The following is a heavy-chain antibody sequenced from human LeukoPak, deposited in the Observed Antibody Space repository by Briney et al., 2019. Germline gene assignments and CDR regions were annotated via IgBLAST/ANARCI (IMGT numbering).Heavy chain of an antibody. V-gene: IGHV4-34*01. D-gene: IGHD1-7*01. J-gene: IGHJ4*02. CDR1: GGSFSGYY. Sequence: SETLSLTCAVYGGSFSGYYWSWIRQPPGKGLEWIGEINHSGSTNYNPSLKSRVTISVDTSKNQFSLKLSSVTAADTAVYYCAGTSGANWNYPYYFDYWGQGTLVTVSS. CDR2: INHSGST. CDR3: AGTSGANWNYPYYFDY.